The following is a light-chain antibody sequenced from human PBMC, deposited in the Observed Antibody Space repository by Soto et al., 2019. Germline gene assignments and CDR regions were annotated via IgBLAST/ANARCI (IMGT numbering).Light chain of an antibody. CDR1: QSISSW. Sequence: IQVAQSGSAVCGVRGERGTMRCRASQSISSWLAWYQQKQGKAPKLLIYTASALQSGVPSRFSGSGSGTDFNLTIDRLQTDDLATLYCQHYSQYPVTFGGGTQVDI. CDR2: TAS. J-gene: IGKJ4*01. V-gene: IGKV1-5*03. CDR3: QHYSQYPVT.